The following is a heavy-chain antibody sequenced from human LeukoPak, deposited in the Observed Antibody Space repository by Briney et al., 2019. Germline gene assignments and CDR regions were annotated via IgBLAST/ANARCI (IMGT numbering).Heavy chain of an antibody. V-gene: IGHV3-74*01. J-gene: IGHJ4*02. D-gene: IGHD6-19*01. CDR3: ASFAYSSGWYS. CDR2: INSDGSST. Sequence: PGGSLRLSCAAAGFTFSNYWTHWVRQAPGKGLVWVSRINSDGSSTSYADSVKGRFAISRDNAKNTLYLQMNSLRAEDTAVYYCASFAYSSGWYSWGQGTLVTVSS. CDR1: GFTFSNYW.